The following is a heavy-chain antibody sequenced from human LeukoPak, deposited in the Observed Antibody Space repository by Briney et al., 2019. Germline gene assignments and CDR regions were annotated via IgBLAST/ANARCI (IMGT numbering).Heavy chain of an antibody. CDR2: FYGSGSA. J-gene: IGHJ3*02. CDR1: GDSISSGAYY. D-gene: IGHD3-3*01. CDR3: ARSMPVLRFLEWHDGAFDGFDI. Sequence: PSETLSLTCTVSGDSISSGAYYWSWIRQPPGRGLEWIGYFYGSGSASYNPSLKSRVTISVDTSKNQFSLKFNSVTAADTAVYYCARSMPVLRFLEWHDGAFDGFDIWGQGTKITVSS. V-gene: IGHV4-30-2*03.